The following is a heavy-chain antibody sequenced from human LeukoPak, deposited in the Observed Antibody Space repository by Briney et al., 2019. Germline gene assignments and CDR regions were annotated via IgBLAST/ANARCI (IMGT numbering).Heavy chain of an antibody. CDR2: ISSSGST. Sequence: SETLSLTCSVSGDSISYFYWSWIRQAAGKGLEWIGRISSSGSTDYNASLKSRVTMSVDTSKNQLSLKVISVTAADTAVYYCAREGRARGGYWGQGTLVTVSS. CDR1: GDSISYFY. CDR3: AREGRARGGY. V-gene: IGHV4-4*07. J-gene: IGHJ4*02. D-gene: IGHD6-13*01.